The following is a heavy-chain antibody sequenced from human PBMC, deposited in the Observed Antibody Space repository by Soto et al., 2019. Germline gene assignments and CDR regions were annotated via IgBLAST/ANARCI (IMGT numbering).Heavy chain of an antibody. J-gene: IGHJ5*02. CDR3: ARRNYYDSSGYYLNWLDP. D-gene: IGHD3-22*01. CDR1: GYGFTSYW. V-gene: IGHV5-10-1*01. Sequence: PGESPKISCKGSGYGFTSYWITWGGQMPGKGLKGMGRIDPSDSYTNYSPSFQGHVTISADKSISTAYLQWSSLKASDTAMYYCARRNYYDSSGYYLNWLDPWGQGTLVNGSS. CDR2: IDPSDSYT.